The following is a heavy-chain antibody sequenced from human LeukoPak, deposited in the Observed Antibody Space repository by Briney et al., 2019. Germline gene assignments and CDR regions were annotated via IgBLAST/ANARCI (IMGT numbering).Heavy chain of an antibody. CDR1: GFDFGGACG. CDR3: VREAGCGWPLDY. D-gene: IGHD6-19*01. CDR2: ISGGGETT. Sequence: GDSLRLSCATSGFDFGGACGMGWVRQAPEKGLEWVSTISGGGETTHYADSVKGRLTISRDNARNTLYLQIDRLRPEDTAIYYGVREAGCGWPLDYWGRGTLVTVSS. J-gene: IGHJ4*02. V-gene: IGHV3-23*01.